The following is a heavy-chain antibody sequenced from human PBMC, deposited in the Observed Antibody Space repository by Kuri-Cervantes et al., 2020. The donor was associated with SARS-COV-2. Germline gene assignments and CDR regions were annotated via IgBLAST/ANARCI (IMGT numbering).Heavy chain of an antibody. CDR2: INHSGST. CDR1: GGSFSGLS. CDR3: AVSSGWYRGNYYYYGMDV. J-gene: IGHJ6*02. Sequence: SETLSLTCAVHGGSFSGLSWSWIRQSPGKGLEWIGEINHSGSTNYNPSLKSRVTISVDTSKNQFSLKLSSVTAADTAVYYCAVSSGWYRGNYYYYGMDVWGQGTTVTVSS. D-gene: IGHD6-19*01. V-gene: IGHV4-34*01.